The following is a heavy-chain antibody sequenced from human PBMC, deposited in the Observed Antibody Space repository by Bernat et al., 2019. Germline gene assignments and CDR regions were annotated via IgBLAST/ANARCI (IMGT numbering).Heavy chain of an antibody. D-gene: IGHD4-17*01. Sequence: QVQLQESGPGLVKPSETLSLTCTVSGGSISNYYWSWIRQPPGKGLEWIGFIYYSGSTNYNPSLKSRVTISIDTSKNQFSLKLSSVTAADTAVYYCARHSLRWDGDYIRWFDPWGQGTLVTVSS. V-gene: IGHV4-59*08. CDR3: ARHSLRWDGDYIRWFDP. CDR1: GGSISNYY. J-gene: IGHJ5*02. CDR2: IYYSGST.